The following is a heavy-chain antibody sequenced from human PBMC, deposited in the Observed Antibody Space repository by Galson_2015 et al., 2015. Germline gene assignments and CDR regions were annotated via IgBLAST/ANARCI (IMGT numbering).Heavy chain of an antibody. Sequence: SLRLSCAASGFTFSSYSMNWVRQAPGKGLEWVSYISSSSSTIYYADSVKGRFTISRDNAKNSLYLQMNSLRDEDTAVYYCASSIAAAGSDFDYWGQGTLVTVSS. CDR2: ISSSSSTI. V-gene: IGHV3-48*02. CDR1: GFTFSSYS. J-gene: IGHJ4*02. CDR3: ASSIAAAGSDFDY. D-gene: IGHD6-13*01.